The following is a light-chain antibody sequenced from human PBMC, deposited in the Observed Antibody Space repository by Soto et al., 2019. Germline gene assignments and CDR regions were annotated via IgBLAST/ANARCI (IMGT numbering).Light chain of an antibody. V-gene: IGLV2-11*01. J-gene: IGLJ2*01. Sequence: QSALTQPRSVSGSPGQSVTISCTGTSRDVGGYDYVSWYQNYPGKAPXLXIXXXXXXXXXXXDRFXGSKSGXTXSXTIXGXXXXXXXXXYXCSYAGTYSFAFGGGTKLTVL. CDR1: SRDVGGYDY. CDR3: CSYAGTYSFA. CDR2: XXX.